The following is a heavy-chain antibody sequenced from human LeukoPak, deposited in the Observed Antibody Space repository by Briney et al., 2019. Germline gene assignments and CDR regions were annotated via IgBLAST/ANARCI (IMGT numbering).Heavy chain of an antibody. CDR1: GGTFSSYA. CDR3: ARTSREMATGYLGY. D-gene: IGHD5-24*01. CDR2: IIPIFGTA. J-gene: IGHJ4*02. V-gene: IGHV1-69*13. Sequence: GASVKVSCKASGGTFSSYAISWVRQAPGQGLEWMGGIIPIFGTANYAQKFQGRVTITADESTSTAYMELSSLRSEDTAVYYCARTSREMATGYLGYWGQGTLVTVSS.